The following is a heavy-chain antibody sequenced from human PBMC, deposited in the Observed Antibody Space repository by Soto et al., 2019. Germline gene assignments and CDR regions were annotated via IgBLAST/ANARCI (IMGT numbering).Heavy chain of an antibody. V-gene: IGHV1-69*13. CDR2: IIPIFGTA. CDR1: GGTFSSYA. D-gene: IGHD3-9*01. CDR3: ARDSFGDKLENFDWFPRGTMDV. Sequence: EASVKVSCKASGGTFSSYAISWVRQAPGQGLEWMGGIIPIFGTANYAQKFQGRVTITADESTSTAYMELSSLRSEDTAVYYCARDSFGDKLENFDWFPRGTMDVWGQGTTVTVSS. J-gene: IGHJ6*02.